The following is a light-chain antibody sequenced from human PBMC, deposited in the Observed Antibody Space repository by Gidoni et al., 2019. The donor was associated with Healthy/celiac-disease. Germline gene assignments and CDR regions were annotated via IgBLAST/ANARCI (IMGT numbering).Light chain of an antibody. Sequence: DIQMTQSPSTLSASVGDRVTITCRASQTVNNWLAWYQQKPGKAPKLLIYKASTLESVVPSRFSGSGSGTEFTLTISSLQPPDFATYYCQQYNSYPWTFGQGTKVEIK. CDR3: QQYNSYPWT. J-gene: IGKJ1*01. CDR2: KAS. CDR1: QTVNNW. V-gene: IGKV1-5*03.